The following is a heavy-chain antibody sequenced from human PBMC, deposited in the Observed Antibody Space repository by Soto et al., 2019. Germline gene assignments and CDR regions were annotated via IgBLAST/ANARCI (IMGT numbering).Heavy chain of an antibody. J-gene: IGHJ5*02. D-gene: IGHD3-3*01. Sequence: SETLSLTCTVSGGSISSGGYYWSWIRQHPGKGLEWIGYIYYSGSTYYNPSLKSRVTISVDTSKNQFSLKLSSVTAADTAVYYCAASYTIFGVVIKKDWFDPWGQGTLVTVSS. CDR1: GGSISSGGYY. V-gene: IGHV4-31*03. CDR2: IYYSGST. CDR3: AASYTIFGVVIKKDWFDP.